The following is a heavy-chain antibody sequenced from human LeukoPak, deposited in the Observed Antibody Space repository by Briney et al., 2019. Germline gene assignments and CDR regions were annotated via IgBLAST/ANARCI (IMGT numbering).Heavy chain of an antibody. CDR1: QFTFSSYW. CDR3: ARLGRAHFDFDP. V-gene: IGHV3-66*04. D-gene: IGHD3-9*01. J-gene: IGHJ5*02. Sequence: GGSLRLSCAASQFTFSSYWMNWVRQAPGKGLEWVSVIYSGGSTYYADSVKGRFTISRDNSENTLYLQMNSLRAEDTAVFYCARLGRAHFDFDPWGQGTLVTVSS. CDR2: IYSGGST.